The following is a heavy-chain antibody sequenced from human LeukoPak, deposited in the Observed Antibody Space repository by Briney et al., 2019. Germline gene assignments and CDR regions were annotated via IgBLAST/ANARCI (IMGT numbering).Heavy chain of an antibody. CDR2: IYYSGST. CDR1: GGSISSGDYY. Sequence: SQTLSLTCTVSGGSISSGDYYWGWIRQPPGKGLEWIRYIYYSGSTYYNPSLKSRVTISVDTSKNQFSLKLSSVTAADTAVYYCARGGPGWFDPWGQGTLVTVSS. V-gene: IGHV4-30-4*01. J-gene: IGHJ5*02. CDR3: ARGGPGWFDP.